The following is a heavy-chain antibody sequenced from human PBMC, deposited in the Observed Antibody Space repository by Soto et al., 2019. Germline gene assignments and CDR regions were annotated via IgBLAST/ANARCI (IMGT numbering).Heavy chain of an antibody. CDR3: AREAHLGELSDFAGYIDY. V-gene: IGHV1-3*01. CDR1: GYTFTSYS. J-gene: IGHJ4*02. D-gene: IGHD3-16*02. Sequence: QVQFVQSGAEVKKPGASMNVSCKTSGYTFTSYSIHWVRQAPGQRLEWMGWINAGNGNIKYSQRFQGRVTITRDTSASTAYLDLSSLRSEDTAIYYCAREAHLGELSDFAGYIDYWGQGTLVTVSS. CDR2: INAGNGNI.